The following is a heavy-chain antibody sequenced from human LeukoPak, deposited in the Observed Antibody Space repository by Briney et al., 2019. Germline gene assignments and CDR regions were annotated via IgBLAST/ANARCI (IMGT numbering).Heavy chain of an antibody. CDR3: ARVPGIARDHYYYDGMDV. Sequence: SETPSLTCAVSGGSISSNNWWSWVRQPPGKGLEWIGEIFHSGSTNYNPSLKSRVTISVDKSKNQFSLKLRSVTAADTAVYYCARVPGIARDHYYYDGMDVWGQGTTVTVSS. V-gene: IGHV4-4*02. CDR1: GGSISSNNW. D-gene: IGHD6-13*01. J-gene: IGHJ6*02. CDR2: IFHSGST.